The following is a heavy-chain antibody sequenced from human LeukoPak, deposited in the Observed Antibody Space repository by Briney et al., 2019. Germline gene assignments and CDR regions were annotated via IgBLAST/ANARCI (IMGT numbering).Heavy chain of an antibody. V-gene: IGHV4-59*08. J-gene: IGHJ4*02. CDR2: IYYSGST. CDR3: ARSSRGYSYGPFDY. D-gene: IGHD5-18*01. CDR1: GGSISSYY. Sequence: SETLSLTCTVSGGSISSYYWSWIRQPPGKGLEWIGYIYYSGSTNYNPSRKSRVTISVDTSKNQFSLKLSSVTAADTAVYYCARSSRGYSYGPFDYWGQGTLVTVSS.